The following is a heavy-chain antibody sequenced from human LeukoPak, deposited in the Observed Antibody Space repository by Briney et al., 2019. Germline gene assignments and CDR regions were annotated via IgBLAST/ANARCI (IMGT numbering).Heavy chain of an antibody. Sequence: PSETLSLICTVSGGSISSYYWRWIRQPPGKGLEWIGYIYYSGSTNYNPSLKSRVTISVDTSKNQFSLKLSSVTAADTAVYYCARVSDSSGYYSPSEYYYYMDVWGKGTTVTVSS. CDR3: ARVSDSSGYYSPSEYYYYMDV. J-gene: IGHJ6*03. CDR2: IYYSGST. V-gene: IGHV4-59*01. D-gene: IGHD3-22*01. CDR1: GGSISSYY.